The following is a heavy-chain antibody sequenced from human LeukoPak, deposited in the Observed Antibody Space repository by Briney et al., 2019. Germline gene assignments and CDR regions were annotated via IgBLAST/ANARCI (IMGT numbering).Heavy chain of an antibody. Sequence: SVKVSCKASGGTFSSYAISWVRQAPGQGLEWMGGIIPIFGTANYAQKFQGRVTITTDESTSTAYMELSSLRSGDTAVYYCAREVAANSGSYYDYWGQGTLVTVSS. V-gene: IGHV1-69*05. CDR3: AREVAANSGSYYDY. D-gene: IGHD3-10*01. J-gene: IGHJ4*02. CDR1: GGTFSSYA. CDR2: IIPIFGTA.